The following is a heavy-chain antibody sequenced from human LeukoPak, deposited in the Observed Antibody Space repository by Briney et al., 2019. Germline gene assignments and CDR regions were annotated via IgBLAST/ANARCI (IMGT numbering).Heavy chain of an antibody. CDR2: IYYSGST. V-gene: IGHV4-59*01. J-gene: IGHJ4*02. D-gene: IGHD3-3*01. Sequence: PSETLSLTCTVSGGSISSYYWSWIRQPPGKGLEWVGYIYYSGSTNYNPSLKSRVTISVDTSKNQFSLKLSSVTAADTAVYYCARDQNYDFWSGPQDYWGQGTPVAVSS. CDR3: ARDQNYDFWSGPQDY. CDR1: GGSISSYY.